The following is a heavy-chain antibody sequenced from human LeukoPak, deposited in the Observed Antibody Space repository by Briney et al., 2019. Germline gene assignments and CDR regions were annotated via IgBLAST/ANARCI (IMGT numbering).Heavy chain of an antibody. D-gene: IGHD3-3*01. CDR1: GFTFSGSA. V-gene: IGHV3-73*01. J-gene: IGHJ4*02. CDR2: IRSKANSYAT. Sequence: GGSLKLSCAASGFTFSGSAMHWVRQASGKGLEWVGRIRSKANSYATAYAASVKGRFTISRDDSKNTLYLQMNSLRAEDTAVYYCARTNFHFEYRGQGTLVTVSS. CDR3: ARTNFHFEY.